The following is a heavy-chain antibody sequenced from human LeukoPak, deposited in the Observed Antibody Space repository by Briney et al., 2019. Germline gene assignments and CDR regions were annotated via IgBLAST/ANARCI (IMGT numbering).Heavy chain of an antibody. CDR2: INPNSGGT. D-gene: IGHD6-13*01. J-gene: IGHJ4*02. V-gene: IGHV1-2*02. Sequence: GASVKVSCKASGYTFTGYYMHWVRQAPGQGLEWMGWINPNSGGTNYAQKFQGRVTMTRDTSISTAYKELSRLRSDDTAVYYCARAPREYSSSWYYFDYWGQGTLVTVSS. CDR3: ARAPREYSSSWYYFDY. CDR1: GYTFTGYY.